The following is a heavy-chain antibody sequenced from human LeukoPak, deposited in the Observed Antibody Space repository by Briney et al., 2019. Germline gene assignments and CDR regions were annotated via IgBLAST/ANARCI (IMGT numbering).Heavy chain of an antibody. CDR1: GYTFDDYA. CDR3: AKGHTYGLGESYLDF. D-gene: IGHD5-18*01. Sequence: GRSLRLSCGASGYTFDDYAMHWVRHAPGKGLEWVSAIRWNSGSIVYADSVKGRFTISRDNGKNSLYLQMNSLRTEDTALYYCAKGHTYGLGESYLDFWGQGTLVSVSS. J-gene: IGHJ4*02. CDR2: IRWNSGSI. V-gene: IGHV3-9*01.